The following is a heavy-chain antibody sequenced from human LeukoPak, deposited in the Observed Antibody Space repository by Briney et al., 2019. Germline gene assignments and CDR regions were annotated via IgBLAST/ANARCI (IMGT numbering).Heavy chain of an antibody. V-gene: IGHV3-21*01. CDR1: GFTFSSYS. CDR3: ARAVYSSSPSFDY. J-gene: IGHJ4*02. D-gene: IGHD6-6*01. Sequence: GGSLRLSCAASGFTFSSYSMNWVRHAPGKGLEWVSSISSTSSYIYYADSVKGRFTISRDNAKNSLYLQMNSLRAEDTAVYYCARAVYSSSPSFDYWGQGTLVTVSS. CDR2: ISSTSSYI.